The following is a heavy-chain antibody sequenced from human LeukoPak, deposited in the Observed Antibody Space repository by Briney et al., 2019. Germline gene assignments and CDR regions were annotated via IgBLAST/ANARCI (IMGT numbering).Heavy chain of an antibody. CDR2: IIASSGST. D-gene: IGHD5-12*01. CDR3: SKGAYDYIEMGYFDY. J-gene: IGHJ4*02. Sequence: GGSLRLSCAASGFSISNSAMSWVRQAPGKGLEWVSLIIASSGSTFYADSVKGRFTISRDNSKNTLFLQMNSLRAEDTAVYYCSKGAYDYIEMGYFDYWGQGTLVTVSS. V-gene: IGHV3-23*01. CDR1: GFSISNSA.